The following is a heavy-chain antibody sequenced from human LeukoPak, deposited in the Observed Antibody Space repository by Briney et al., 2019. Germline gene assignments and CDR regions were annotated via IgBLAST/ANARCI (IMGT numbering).Heavy chain of an antibody. CDR3: ARGGDDFWSGYRRPNWFDP. CDR2: IIPIVGTA. D-gene: IGHD3-3*01. V-gene: IGHV1-69*05. J-gene: IGHJ5*02. CDR1: GGTFSSYA. Sequence: ASVKVSCKASGGTFSSYAISWVRQAPGQGLEWMGRIIPIVGTANYAQKFQGRVTITTDESTSTAYMELSSLRSEDTAVYYCARGGDDFWSGYRRPNWFDPWGQGTLVTVSS.